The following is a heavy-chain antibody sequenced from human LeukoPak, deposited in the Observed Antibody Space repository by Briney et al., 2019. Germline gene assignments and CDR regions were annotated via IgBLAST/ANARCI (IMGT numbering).Heavy chain of an antibody. J-gene: IGHJ5*02. V-gene: IGHV3-11*01. CDR3: AKDLSRAVAADWFDP. CDR2: ISSSGGST. CDR1: GFTFSDYY. Sequence: GGSLRLSCAASGFTFSDYYMSWIRQAPGKGLEWVSYISSSGGSTYYADSVKGRFTISRDNAKNSLYLQMTNLRAADTAVYYCAKDLSRAVAADWFDPWDQGSLVTVSS. D-gene: IGHD6-19*01.